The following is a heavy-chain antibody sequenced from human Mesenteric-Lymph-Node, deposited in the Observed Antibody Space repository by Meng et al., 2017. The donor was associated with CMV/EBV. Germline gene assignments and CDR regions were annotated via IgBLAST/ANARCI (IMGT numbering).Heavy chain of an antibody. J-gene: IGHJ5*02. CDR1: GATFSNDA. CDR2: ISPIVDTR. CDR3: ARAYPQTNWFDP. V-gene: IGHV1-69*01. Sequence: WTAAGATFSNDAFSWGRQAPGQGVEGGGGISPIVDTREYAQNLHDRATITAEESRSTAYMEMSSLTYEDTAVYYGARAYPQTNWFDPWGQGTLVTVSS. D-gene: IGHD2-2*01.